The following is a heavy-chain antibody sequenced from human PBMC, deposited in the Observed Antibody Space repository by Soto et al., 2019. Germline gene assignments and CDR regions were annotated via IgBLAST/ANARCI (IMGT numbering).Heavy chain of an antibody. CDR1: GFTFSSCA. Sequence: GGSLRLSCAASGFTFSSCAMGWVRQAPGKGLEWVSDIIDSGASTYYADSVEGRFTISRDNSKSTLYLQMNSLRAEDTALYYCAKGRSYYYYYGVDVWGQGTTVTVSS. J-gene: IGHJ6*02. CDR3: AKGRSYYYYYGVDV. CDR2: IIDSGAST. V-gene: IGHV3-23*01.